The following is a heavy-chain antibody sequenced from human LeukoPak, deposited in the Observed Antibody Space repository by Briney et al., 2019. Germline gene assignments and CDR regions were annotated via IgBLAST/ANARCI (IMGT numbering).Heavy chain of an antibody. D-gene: IGHD3-9*01. CDR1: GFPFSSHE. CDR2: ISVSGGTT. Sequence: GGSLRLSCSASGFPFSSHEMNWVRQAPGKGLEWVSGISVSGGTTYYAGSVKGRFTISRDNSKNTLYLQMNSLRAEDTAVYYCANCNGWLPHNYRGQGTLVTVSS. V-gene: IGHV3-23*01. CDR3: ANCNGWLPHNY. J-gene: IGHJ4*02.